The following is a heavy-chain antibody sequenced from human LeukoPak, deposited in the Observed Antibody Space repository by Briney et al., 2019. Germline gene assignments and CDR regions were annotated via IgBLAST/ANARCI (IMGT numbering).Heavy chain of an antibody. V-gene: IGHV3-48*04. J-gene: IGHJ4*02. CDR2: ISSSSSTI. D-gene: IGHD3-10*01. CDR3: ASGPYGSGSYYDY. Sequence: GGSLRLSCATSGFTFSSYSMNWVRQAPGKGLEWVSYISSSSSTIYYADSVKGRFTISRDNAKNSLYLQMNSLRAEDTAVCYCASGPYGSGSYYDYWGQGTLVTVSS. CDR1: GFTFSSYS.